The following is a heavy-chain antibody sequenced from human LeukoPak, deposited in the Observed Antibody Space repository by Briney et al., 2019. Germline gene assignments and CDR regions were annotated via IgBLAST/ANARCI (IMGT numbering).Heavy chain of an antibody. V-gene: IGHV3-53*01. CDR3: ARATWDPNYYYYMDA. CDR2: IYSGGST. J-gene: IGHJ6*03. CDR1: GFTVSSNY. D-gene: IGHD1-26*01. Sequence: GGSLRLSCAASGFTVSSNYMSWVRQAPGKGLEWVSVIYSGGSTYYADSVKGRFTISRDNAKNSLFLQMNSLRAEDTAVYFCARATWDPNYYYYMDAWGKGTTVTISS.